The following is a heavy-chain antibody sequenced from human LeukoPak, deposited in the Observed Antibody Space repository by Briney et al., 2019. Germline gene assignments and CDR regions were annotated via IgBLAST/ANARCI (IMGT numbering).Heavy chain of an antibody. CDR1: GFTFRSYW. D-gene: IGHD3-22*01. Sequence: GGSLRLSCAASGFTFRSYWMHWVRQAPGKGLEWVSRIKSDGSDTSYADSVKGRFTISRDNARNTLYLQMNSLRAEDTAVYYCALEYYYDSSGYPENAFDIWGQGTMVTVSS. J-gene: IGHJ3*02. CDR2: IKSDGSDT. V-gene: IGHV3-74*01. CDR3: ALEYYYDSSGYPENAFDI.